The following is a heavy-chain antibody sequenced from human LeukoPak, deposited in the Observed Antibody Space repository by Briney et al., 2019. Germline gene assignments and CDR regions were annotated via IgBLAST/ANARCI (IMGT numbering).Heavy chain of an antibody. CDR1: GFSFSSYG. V-gene: IGHV3-23*01. J-gene: IGHJ3*02. D-gene: IGHD3-22*01. CDR2: ISGSGDTA. Sequence: GGSLRLSCAASGFSFSSYGMSWVRQFPGKGLEWVSAISGSGDTAYYADSVKGRFTISRDNSKNTLYLHMNSLRAEDTAVYYCAKEERPDSSGSLVGDSFDIWGQGTMVTVSS. CDR3: AKEERPDSSGSLVGDSFDI.